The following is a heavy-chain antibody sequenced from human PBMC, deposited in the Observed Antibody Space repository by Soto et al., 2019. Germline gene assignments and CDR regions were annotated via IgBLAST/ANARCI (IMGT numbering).Heavy chain of an antibody. D-gene: IGHD3-16*01. J-gene: IGHJ4*02. CDR3: AKGRTFFDF. CDR1: GFAFSDYA. Sequence: EVHLLESGGGLVQPGGSLRLSCAASGFAFSDYAMTWVRQAPGKGLAWVSDISDGDGATHYADSVKGRFTISRDDSKNTLYLQMDSLSAEDADVYYCAKGRTFFDFWGQGTLVTVSS. CDR2: ISDGDGAT. V-gene: IGHV3-23*01.